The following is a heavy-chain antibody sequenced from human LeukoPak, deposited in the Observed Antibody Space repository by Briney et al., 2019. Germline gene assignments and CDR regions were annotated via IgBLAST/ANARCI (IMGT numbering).Heavy chain of an antibody. V-gene: IGHV3-11*04. D-gene: IGHD3-22*01. CDR1: GFTFNDYY. J-gene: IGHJ4*02. Sequence: GGSLRLSCAASGFTFNDYYMSWIRQAPGKGLECVSYISFSGSTIYYADSVKGRFTISRDNAKNSLFLQMNSLRAEDTAVYYCARVRSGYYMDYWGQGTLVTVSS. CDR2: ISFSGSTI. CDR3: ARVRSGYYMDY.